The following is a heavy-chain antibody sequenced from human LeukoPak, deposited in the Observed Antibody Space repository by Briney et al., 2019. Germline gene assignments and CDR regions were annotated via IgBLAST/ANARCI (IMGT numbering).Heavy chain of an antibody. CDR2: IYPRDGST. V-gene: IGHV1-46*01. CDR1: GYTFTSNY. CDR3: ARDQGGFDY. Sequence: ASVKVSCKASGYTFTSNYIHWVRQAPGQGLEWMGMIYPRDGSTSYAQKFQGRVTVTRDTSTSTVHMELSGQRSEDTAVYYCARDQGGFDYWGQGTLVTVSS. J-gene: IGHJ4*02.